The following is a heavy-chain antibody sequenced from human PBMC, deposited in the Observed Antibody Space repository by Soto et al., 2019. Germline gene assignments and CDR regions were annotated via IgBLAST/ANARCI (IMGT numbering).Heavy chain of an antibody. V-gene: IGHV1-18*01. Sequence: QDQLVQSGAEVKKPGASVTVSCKASGYSFTNYGITWVRQAPGQGLEWLGWISAFNGNIHYAQKVQGRVTMTTDASTSTAYMELRSLRSDDTAVYYCARDRGVAPPVAGNTHYYYYMDVWGKGTTVTVSS. D-gene: IGHD6-19*01. J-gene: IGHJ6*03. CDR1: GYSFTNYG. CDR2: ISAFNGNI. CDR3: ARDRGVAPPVAGNTHYYYYMDV.